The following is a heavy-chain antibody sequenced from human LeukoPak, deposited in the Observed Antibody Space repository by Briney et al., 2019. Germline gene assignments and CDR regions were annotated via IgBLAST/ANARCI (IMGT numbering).Heavy chain of an antibody. Sequence: ASVKVSCKASGYTFTSYYMHWVRQAPGQGLEWMGIINPSGGSTSYAQKFQGRVTMTRDTSTSTAYMELRSLRSDDTAVYYCARGSPVIVSSPWFDPWGQGTLVTVSS. CDR2: INPSGGST. CDR1: GYTFTSYY. V-gene: IGHV1-46*01. D-gene: IGHD5/OR15-5a*01. CDR3: ARGSPVIVSSPWFDP. J-gene: IGHJ5*02.